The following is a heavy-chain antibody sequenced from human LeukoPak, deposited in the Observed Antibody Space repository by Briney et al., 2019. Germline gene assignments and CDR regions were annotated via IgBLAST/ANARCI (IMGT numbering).Heavy chain of an antibody. CDR1: GFTFSSYE. Sequence: GGSLRLSCAASGFTFSSYEMNWVRQAPGKGLEWVSYISSSGSTIYYADSVKGRFTISRDNAKKSLYLQMNSLRAEHTAVYYCARGGRDPTYYYDSSGYYLFDYWGQGTLVTVSS. CDR2: ISSSGSTI. D-gene: IGHD3-22*01. CDR3: ARGGRDPTYYYDSSGYYLFDY. V-gene: IGHV3-48*03. J-gene: IGHJ4*02.